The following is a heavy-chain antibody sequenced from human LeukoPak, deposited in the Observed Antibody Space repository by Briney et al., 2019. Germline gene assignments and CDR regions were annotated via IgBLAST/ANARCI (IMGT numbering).Heavy chain of an antibody. CDR2: ISGSGGST. Sequence: HTGGSLRLSCAASGFTFSSYAMSWVRQAPGKGLEWVSAISGSGGSTYYADSVKGRFTISRDNSKNTLYLQMNSLRADGTAIYYCVRDTYRTAVAGSSGLGYWGQGTLVTVSS. V-gene: IGHV3-23*01. CDR1: GFTFSSYA. D-gene: IGHD6-19*01. J-gene: IGHJ4*02. CDR3: VRDTYRTAVAGSSGLGY.